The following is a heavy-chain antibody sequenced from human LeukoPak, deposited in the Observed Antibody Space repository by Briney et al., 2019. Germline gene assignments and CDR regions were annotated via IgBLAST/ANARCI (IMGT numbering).Heavy chain of an antibody. J-gene: IGHJ4*02. CDR3: ASSSGWYGYDY. D-gene: IGHD6-19*01. CDR1: GFTFSDYY. CDR2: ISSSSSCT. V-gene: IGHV3-11*06. Sequence: GGSLRLSCAASGFTFSDYYMSWIRQAPGKGLEWVSYISSSSSCTNYADSVKGRFTISRDNAKNSLYLQMNSLRAEDTAVYYCASSSGWYGYDYWGQGTLVTVSS.